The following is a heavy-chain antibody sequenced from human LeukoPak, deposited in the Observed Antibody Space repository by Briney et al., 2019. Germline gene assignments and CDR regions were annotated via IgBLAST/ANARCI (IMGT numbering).Heavy chain of an antibody. Sequence: SETLSLTCTVSGGSFSRYYWSWIRQPPGKGLEWIGNIHYSGSTNYNPSLKSRVTISIDTSKNQFSLRLSSVTAVDTAVYYCARVSGATITTYYGTDVWGQGTTVTVS. CDR3: ARVSGATITTYYGTDV. CDR2: IHYSGST. J-gene: IGHJ6*02. CDR1: GGSFSRYY. D-gene: IGHD5-12*01. V-gene: IGHV4-59*01.